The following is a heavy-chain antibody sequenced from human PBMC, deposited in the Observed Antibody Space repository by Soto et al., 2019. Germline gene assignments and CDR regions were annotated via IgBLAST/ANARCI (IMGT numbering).Heavy chain of an antibody. CDR1: GYPFDMYG. D-gene: IGHD3-3*01. CDR3: ARDPHEFWSSYFFGP. CDR2: ISAYNGQT. V-gene: IGHV1-18*01. Sequence: QVQLVQSGAEVKKPGASVKVSCKASGYPFDMYGINWVRQAPGQRLEWMGWISAYNGQTDYAQNFQGRGTLATDTSTNTAYMELRNLRSDDTAGYYCARDPHEFWSSYFFGPCGPGTLGTVSS. J-gene: IGHJ5*02.